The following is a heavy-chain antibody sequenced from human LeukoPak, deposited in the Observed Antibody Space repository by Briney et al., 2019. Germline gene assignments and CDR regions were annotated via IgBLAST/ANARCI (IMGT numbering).Heavy chain of an antibody. J-gene: IGHJ6*03. CDR1: GFTFSSYG. CDR3: ARDPSTYYDFWSGYYKSFYYYYMDV. D-gene: IGHD3-3*01. CDR2: IWYDGSNK. Sequence: GRSLRLSCAASGFTFSSYGMHWVRQAPGKGLEWVAVIWYDGSNKYYADSVKGRFTISRDNSKTTLYLQMNSLRAEDTAVYYCARDPSTYYDFWSGYYKSFYYYYMDVWGKGTTVTVSS. V-gene: IGHV3-33*01.